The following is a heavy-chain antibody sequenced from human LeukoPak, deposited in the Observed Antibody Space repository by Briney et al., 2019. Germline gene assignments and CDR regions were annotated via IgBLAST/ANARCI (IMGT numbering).Heavy chain of an antibody. CDR1: GGSISSSSYY. V-gene: IGHV4-39*01. D-gene: IGHD3-22*01. CDR3: ASHMFYYDSTALRY. Sequence: PSETLSLTCTVSGGSISSSSYYWGWIRQPPGKGLEWIGSMYYSGSTYYNPSVTIRVTISVDTSKNQFSLNLTSVTAADTAVYYCASHMFYYDSTALRYWGQGTLVTVSS. CDR2: MYYSGST. J-gene: IGHJ4*02.